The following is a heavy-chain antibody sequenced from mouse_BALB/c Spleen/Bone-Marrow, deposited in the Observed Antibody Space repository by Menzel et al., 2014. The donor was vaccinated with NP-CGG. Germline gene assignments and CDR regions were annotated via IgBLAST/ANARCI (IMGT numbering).Heavy chain of an antibody. D-gene: IGHD1-2*01. V-gene: IGHV3-2*02. CDR2: ISYSSST. J-gene: IGHJ4*01. Sequence: VQLKESGPGLVKPSQSLSLTCTVTGYSITSDYAWNWIRQFQGNKLEWMGYISYSSSTNYNPSLKSRISITRDTSKNQFFPQLNSVTAEDTATYYCARWDYGDYAMDYWGQGTSVTVSS. CDR1: GYSITSDYA. CDR3: ARWDYGDYAMDY.